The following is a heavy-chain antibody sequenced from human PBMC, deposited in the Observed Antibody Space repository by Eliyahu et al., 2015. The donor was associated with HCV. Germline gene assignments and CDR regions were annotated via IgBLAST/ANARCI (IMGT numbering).Heavy chain of an antibody. V-gene: IGHV1-3*01. CDR3: ARAQSDAFDI. Sequence: QKFQGRVTITRDTSASTAYMELSSLRSEDTAVYYCARAQSDAFDIWGQGTMVTVSS. J-gene: IGHJ3*02.